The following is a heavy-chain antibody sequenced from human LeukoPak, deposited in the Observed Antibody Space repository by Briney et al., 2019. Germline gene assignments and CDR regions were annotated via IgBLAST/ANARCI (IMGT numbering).Heavy chain of an antibody. CDR3: ARGGLLPMGEDY. J-gene: IGHJ4*02. CDR2: MNHNSGNT. D-gene: IGHD2/OR15-2a*01. Sequence: ASVKVSCKASGYTFTRYDINWVRQATGQGRDWMGWMNHNSGNTGYAQNFQGRVTMTRNTSISTAYMELSSLTSEDTAVYYCARGGLLPMGEDYWGQGTLVTVSS. V-gene: IGHV1-8*01. CDR1: GYTFTRYD.